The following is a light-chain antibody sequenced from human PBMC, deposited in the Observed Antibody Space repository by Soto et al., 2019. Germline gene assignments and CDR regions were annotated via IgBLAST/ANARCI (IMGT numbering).Light chain of an antibody. J-gene: IGKJ5*01. CDR1: QIISNY. V-gene: IGKV1-39*01. CDR2: AAS. CDR3: QQSYSTPIT. Sequence: DIQMTQSPSSLSSSVGDRFTITCRASQIISNYLNWYQQKPGKAPKVLIYAASNLQSGVPSRFSGSGSGTDFTLTISSLQPEDFATYYCQQSYSTPITFGQGTRLENK.